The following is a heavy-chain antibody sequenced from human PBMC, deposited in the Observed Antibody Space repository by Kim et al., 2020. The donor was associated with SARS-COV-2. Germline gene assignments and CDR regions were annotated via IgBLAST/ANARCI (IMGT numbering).Heavy chain of an antibody. CDR2: VTSATSSE. Sequence: GGSLRLSCAASGFTFSSYSMHWVRQAPGKGLVWVSRVTSATSSESYADSVRGRFSISRDNAKHTLYLQMHSLRAEDTAVYYCARGTTDAPGIDYWGQGTTATVYS. V-gene: IGHV3-74*01. CDR1: GFTFSSYS. CDR3: ARGTTDAPGIDY. J-gene: IGHJ4*02. D-gene: IGHD1-1*01.